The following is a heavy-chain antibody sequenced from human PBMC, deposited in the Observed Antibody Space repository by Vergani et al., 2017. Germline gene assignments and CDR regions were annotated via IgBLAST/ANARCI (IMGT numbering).Heavy chain of an antibody. D-gene: IGHD3-22*01. CDR1: GFTFSSYA. Sequence: EVQLLESGGGLAQPGGSLRLSCAASGFTFSSYAMSWVRQAPGKGLEWVSAISGSGGSTYYADSVKGRFTISRDNSKNTLYLQMNSLRAEDTAVYYCAKGGAYYYDSSGWADYWGQGTLVTVSS. CDR2: ISGSGGST. J-gene: IGHJ4*02. V-gene: IGHV3-23*01. CDR3: AKGGAYYYDSSGWADY.